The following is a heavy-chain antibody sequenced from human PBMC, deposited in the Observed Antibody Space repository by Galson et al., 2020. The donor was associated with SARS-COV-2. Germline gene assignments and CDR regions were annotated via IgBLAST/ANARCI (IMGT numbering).Heavy chain of an antibody. CDR3: ARLDVDGLGY. Sequence: GGSLRLSCAASGFTFGNYDMNWVRQAPGKGLEWVSYISSSGRTIHYADSVKGRFTISRDNAKSSQSLQMNGLRAEYTAVDYCARLDVDGLGYWGQGTLVTVSS. CDR1: GFTFGNYD. J-gene: IGHJ4*02. CDR2: ISSSGRTI. V-gene: IGHV3-48*03. D-gene: IGHD5-12*01.